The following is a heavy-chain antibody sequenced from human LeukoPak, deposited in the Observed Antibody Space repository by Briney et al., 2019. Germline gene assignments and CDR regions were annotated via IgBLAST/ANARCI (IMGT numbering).Heavy chain of an antibody. D-gene: IGHD4-17*01. CDR1: GGTFNNSA. CDR2: IMPLFGTA. Sequence: SVKVSCKTSGGTFNNSAISWVRQAPGQGLEWLGGIMPLFGTAGYAQKFQGRVTITKDESTRAVYLELTSLTSDDTAVYYCARDVHGDYGSGWFDPWGQGTLVSVSS. CDR3: ARDVHGDYGSGWFDP. V-gene: IGHV1-69*05. J-gene: IGHJ5*02.